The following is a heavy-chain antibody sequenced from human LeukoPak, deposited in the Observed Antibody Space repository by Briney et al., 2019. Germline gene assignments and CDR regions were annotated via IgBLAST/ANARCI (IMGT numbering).Heavy chain of an antibody. CDR1: GGSISSRNW. CDR2: IYHSGST. Sequence: KPSETLSLTCAVSGGSISSRNWWSWVRQPPGKGLEWIGEIYHSGSTNYNPSLKTRVTISVDKSKNQFSLKLSSVTAADTAVYYCARGKGGAAAGSYFDYWGQGTLVTVSS. V-gene: IGHV4-4*02. D-gene: IGHD6-13*01. CDR3: ARGKGGAAAGSYFDY. J-gene: IGHJ4*02.